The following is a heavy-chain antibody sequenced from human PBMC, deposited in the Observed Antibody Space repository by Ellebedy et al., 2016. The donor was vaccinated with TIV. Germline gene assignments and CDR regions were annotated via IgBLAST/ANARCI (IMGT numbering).Heavy chain of an antibody. CDR3: ARGRSGTYIHHAFDY. CDR1: GFTFSSYA. Sequence: GESLKISCAASGFTFSSYAMSWVRQAPGKGLEWVSGFGVSGDSTYYADSVKGRFTISRDNSRNTLYLQMNSLRAEDTAIYYCARGRSGTYIHHAFDYWGQGILVTVSS. D-gene: IGHD2-2*02. J-gene: IGHJ4*02. V-gene: IGHV3-23*01. CDR2: FGVSGDST.